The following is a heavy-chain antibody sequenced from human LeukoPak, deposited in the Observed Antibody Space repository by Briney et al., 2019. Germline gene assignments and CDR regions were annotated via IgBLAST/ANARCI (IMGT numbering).Heavy chain of an antibody. J-gene: IGHJ4*02. CDR2: INPNSGGT. D-gene: IGHD3-22*01. Sequence: ASVKVSCKASGYTFTGYYMHWVRQAPGQGLEWMGWINPNSGGTNYAQKFQGRVTMTRDTSISTAYMELSRLRSDDTAVYYCARGLYDSRGYTDYWGQGTLVTVSS. V-gene: IGHV1-2*02. CDR3: ARGLYDSRGYTDY. CDR1: GYTFTGYY.